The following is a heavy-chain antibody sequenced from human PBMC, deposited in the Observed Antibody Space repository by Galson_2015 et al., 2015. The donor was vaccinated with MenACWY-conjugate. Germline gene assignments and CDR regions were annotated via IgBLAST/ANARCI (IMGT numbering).Heavy chain of an antibody. V-gene: IGHV3-48*02. D-gene: IGHD3-16*02. CDR1: GFDFSNYA. CDR3: ARDREDYEHVWGTYRPHYFDY. J-gene: IGHJ4*01. CDR2: ITSSSTTI. Sequence: LRLSCAASGFDFSNYAMNWVRQAPGKGLEWVSYITSSSTTIYYTDSVKGRFTISRDNAKNSLYLQMNSLRDEDTAVYYCARDREDYEHVWGTYRPHYFDYWGRGTLLTVSS.